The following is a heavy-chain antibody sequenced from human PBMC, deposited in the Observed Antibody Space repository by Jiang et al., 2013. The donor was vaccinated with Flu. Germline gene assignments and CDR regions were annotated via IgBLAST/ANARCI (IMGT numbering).Heavy chain of an antibody. D-gene: IGHD3-3*02. J-gene: IGHJ4*02. V-gene: IGHV3-9*01. CDR1: GFTFDDYA. Sequence: VQLVESGGGLVQPGRSLRLSCAASGFTFDDYAMHWVRQAPGKGLEWVSGISWNSGSIGYADSVKGRFTISRDNAKNSLYLQMNSLRAEDTALYYCAKDGYSIIGGYFDYWGQGTLVTVSS. CDR3: AKDGYSIIGGYFDY. CDR2: ISWNSGSI.